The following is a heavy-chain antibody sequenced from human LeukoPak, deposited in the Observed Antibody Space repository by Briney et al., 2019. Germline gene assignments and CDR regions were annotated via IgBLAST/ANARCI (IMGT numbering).Heavy chain of an antibody. CDR2: IYPGDSDT. J-gene: IGHJ4*02. V-gene: IGHV5-51*01. CDR3: ARHLRGYSYGYEYDY. Sequence: GSLQISCKGSGYSFTSYWIGWVRQVPGKGLEWMGIIYPGDSDTRYSPSFQGQVTISADKSISTAYLQWSSLKASDTAMYYCARHLRGYSYGYEYDYWGQGTLVTVSS. CDR1: GYSFTSYW. D-gene: IGHD5-18*01.